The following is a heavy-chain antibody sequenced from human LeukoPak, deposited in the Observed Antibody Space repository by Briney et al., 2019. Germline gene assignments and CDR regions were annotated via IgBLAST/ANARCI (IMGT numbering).Heavy chain of an antibody. CDR1: GYTFTSYY. J-gene: IGHJ3*02. D-gene: IGHD6-6*01. Sequence: ASVKVSCKASGYTFTSYYMHWVRQAPGQGLEWMGIINPSGGSTSYAQKFQGRVTMTRDTSTSTVYMELSSLRSEDTAVYYCARAFFCSSSSHLAFDIWGQGTMVTVSS. CDR3: ARAFFCSSSSHLAFDI. V-gene: IGHV1-46*01. CDR2: INPSGGST.